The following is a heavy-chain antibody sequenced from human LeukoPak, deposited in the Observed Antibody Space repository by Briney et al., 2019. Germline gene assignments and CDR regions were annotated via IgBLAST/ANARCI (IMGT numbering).Heavy chain of an antibody. Sequence: ASVKVSCKASGYTFTGYFMHWVRQAPGQGLEWMGRIIPNSGGSNFAQNFQGRVTMTRDTSIGTAYMELSRLRSDDTAVYYCARGSYSGYDIDYWGQGTLVTVSS. D-gene: IGHD5-12*01. V-gene: IGHV1-2*06. CDR1: GYTFTGYF. CDR3: ARGSYSGYDIDY. CDR2: IIPNSGGS. J-gene: IGHJ4*02.